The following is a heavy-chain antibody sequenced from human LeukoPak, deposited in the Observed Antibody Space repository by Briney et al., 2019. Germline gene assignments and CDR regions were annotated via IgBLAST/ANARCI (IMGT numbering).Heavy chain of an antibody. J-gene: IGHJ4*02. V-gene: IGHV3-48*03. CDR1: GFTFSSYE. CDR2: ISTSGSTI. CDR3: ARGKAFGGVIVGFDY. Sequence: GGSLRLSCAASGFTFSSYEMNWVRQAPGKGLGWVSYISTSGSTIYYADSVKGQFTISRDNAKNSLYLQMNSLRAEDTAVYYCARGKAFGGVIVGFDYWGQGTLVTVSS. D-gene: IGHD3-16*02.